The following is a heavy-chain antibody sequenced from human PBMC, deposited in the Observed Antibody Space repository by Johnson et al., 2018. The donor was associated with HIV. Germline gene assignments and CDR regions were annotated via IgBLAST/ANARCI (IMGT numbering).Heavy chain of an antibody. V-gene: IGHV3-13*01. CDR2: IASACDT. D-gene: IGHD2-15*01. J-gene: IGHJ3*02. Sequence: EWVSGIASACDTSSPGSVKGRFTISRDNSKNTLYLQMNSLRVEDTAVYYVRVVGDAFDIWGQGTMVTVSS. CDR3: RVVGDAFDI.